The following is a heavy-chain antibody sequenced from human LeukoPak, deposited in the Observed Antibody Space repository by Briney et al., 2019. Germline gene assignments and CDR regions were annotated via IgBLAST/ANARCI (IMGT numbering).Heavy chain of an antibody. CDR1: GYTFTSYA. D-gene: IGHD5-18*01. J-gene: IGHJ4*02. V-gene: IGHV7-4-1*02. Sequence: ASVKVSCKASGYTFTSYAMNWVRQAPGQGLEWMGWINTNTGNPTYAQGFTGRFVFSLDTSVSTAYLQISSLKAEDTAVYYCARDLEQAEDVDTVPTGYWGQGTLVTVSS. CDR2: INTNTGNP. CDR3: ARDLEQAEDVDTVPTGY.